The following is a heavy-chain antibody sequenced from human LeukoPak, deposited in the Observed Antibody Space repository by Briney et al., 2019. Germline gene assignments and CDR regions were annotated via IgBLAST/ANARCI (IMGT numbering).Heavy chain of an antibody. CDR1: GYTFTSYD. D-gene: IGHD3-10*01. V-gene: IGHV1-8*01. J-gene: IGHJ5*02. Sequence: GASVKVSCKAPGYTFTSYDINWVRQATGQGLEWMGWMNPNSGNTGYARKFQGRVTMTRNTSISTAYMELSSLRSEDTAVYYCARARGITHGYPWGQGTLVTVSS. CDR3: ARARGITHGYP. CDR2: MNPNSGNT.